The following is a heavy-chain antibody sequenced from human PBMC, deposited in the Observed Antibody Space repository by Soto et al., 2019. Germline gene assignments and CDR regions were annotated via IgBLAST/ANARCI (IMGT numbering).Heavy chain of an antibody. CDR1: GGYISSSSYY. V-gene: IGHV4-31*03. CDR3: ARVSSFYYGCERCCILAFPAQRTSDP. J-gene: IGHJ5*02. CDR2: IYYSGST. Sequence: ALSLTCTLSGGYISSSSYYWSWIRQHPGKGLEWIGYIYYSGSTYYNPSLKSRVTISVDTSKNQFSLKLRSVTAADTAVYYCARVSSFYYGCERCCILAFPAQRTSDP. D-gene: IGHD3-10*01.